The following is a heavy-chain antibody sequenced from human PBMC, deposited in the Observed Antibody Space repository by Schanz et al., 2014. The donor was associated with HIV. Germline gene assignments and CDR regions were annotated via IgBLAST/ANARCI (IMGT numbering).Heavy chain of an antibody. CDR1: EKTFSDID. CDR3: ASDLSVYSSSSSV. V-gene: IGHV1-2*02. Sequence: QVRLVQSGAEVKKPGASVTVSCKTSEKTFSDIDINWVRQAPGQGLEWMGWISAYNGNTNYAQKFQGRVTMTRDTSISTAYMELSRLRSDDTAVYYCASDLSVYSSSSSVWGQGTTVTVSS. D-gene: IGHD6-13*01. J-gene: IGHJ6*02. CDR2: ISAYNGNT.